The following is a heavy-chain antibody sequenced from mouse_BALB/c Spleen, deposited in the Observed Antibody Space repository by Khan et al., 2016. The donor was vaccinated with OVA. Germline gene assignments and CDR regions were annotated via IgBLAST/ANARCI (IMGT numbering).Heavy chain of an antibody. J-gene: IGHJ3*01. Sequence: VQLQQSGAELAKPGASVKMSCEASGYTFTSYWMHWVKQRPGQGLEWIGYINPSTGYSEYNQKFKDKATLTADKSSSTAYMQLSSLTSDDSAVYYWANHGSSSAWFAYWGQGTLVTVSA. CDR1: GYTFTSYW. CDR2: INPSTGYS. CDR3: ANHGSSSAWFAY. V-gene: IGHV1-7*01. D-gene: IGHD1-1*01.